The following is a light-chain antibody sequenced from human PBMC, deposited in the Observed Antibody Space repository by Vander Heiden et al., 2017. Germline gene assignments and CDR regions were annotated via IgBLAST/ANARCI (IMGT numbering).Light chain of an antibody. CDR1: QSISSY. Sequence: DIQMTQSPSSLSASVGDRVTITCRASQSISSYLNWYQQKPGKAPKLLIYAASSLQSGVPSRFSGSASATDFTLTISMLQPEDFATYYCQRCDTTPRTFGPGTKVEIK. CDR3: QRCDTTPRT. CDR2: AAS. J-gene: IGKJ1*01. V-gene: IGKV1-39*01.